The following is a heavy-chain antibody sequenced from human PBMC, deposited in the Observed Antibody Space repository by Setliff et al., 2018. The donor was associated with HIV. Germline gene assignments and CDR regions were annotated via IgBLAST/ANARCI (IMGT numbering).Heavy chain of an antibody. CDR1: GDSFGGYS. J-gene: IGHJ1*01. CDR2: IYHSGIT. CDR3: ARQSSGSPEYFQH. D-gene: IGHD1-26*01. Sequence: SETLSLTCAVYGDSFGGYSWSWIRQPPGKGLEWIGSIYHSGITFYNPSLKSRVTISVDTSKNHFSLKLSSVTAADTAVYYCARQSSGSPEYFQHWGQGTLVTVSS. V-gene: IGHV4-38-2*01.